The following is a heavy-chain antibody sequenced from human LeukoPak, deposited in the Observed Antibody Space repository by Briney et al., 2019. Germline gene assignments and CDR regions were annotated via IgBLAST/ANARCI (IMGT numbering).Heavy chain of an antibody. CDR1: GFTFSAYT. CDR3: AKRATVTSGYYYYYYMDV. CDR2: ISGSGGST. J-gene: IGHJ6*03. V-gene: IGHV3-23*01. D-gene: IGHD4-17*01. Sequence: GGSLRLSCVASGFTFSAYTLNWVRQAPGKGLEWVSLISGSGGSTFYADSVKGRFTISRDNSKNTLYLQMNSLRAEDTAVYYCAKRATVTSGYYYYYYMDVWGKGTTVTVSS.